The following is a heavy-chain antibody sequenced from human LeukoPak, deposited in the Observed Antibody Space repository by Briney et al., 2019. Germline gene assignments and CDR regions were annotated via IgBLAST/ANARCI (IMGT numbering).Heavy chain of an antibody. CDR1: GFTLSNYG. D-gene: IGHD3/OR15-3a*01. CDR3: AKRGVVIRVILVGFHKEAYYFES. J-gene: IGHJ4*02. V-gene: IGHV3-23*01. Sequence: GGSLRLSCVVSGFTLSNYGMTWVRRAPGKGLEWVAGISGSDGSTNYADSVKGRFTISRDNSRNTLYLQMHSLRAEDTAFYFCAKRGVVIRVILVGFHKEAYYFESWGQGALVTVSS. CDR2: ISGSDGST.